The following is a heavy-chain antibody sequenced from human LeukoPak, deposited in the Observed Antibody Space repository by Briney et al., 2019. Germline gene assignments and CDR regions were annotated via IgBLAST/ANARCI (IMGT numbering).Heavy chain of an antibody. CDR3: ARAILSDPKYYGMDV. CDR2: INWNADST. J-gene: IGHJ6*02. Sequence: GGSLRLSCAASGFSFSTNSMNWVRQVPGKGLEWVSGINWNADSTGYADSVKGRFTISKDNAKNSLFLQMNSLRAEDTAMYYCARAILSDPKYYGMDVWGQGTTVTVSS. V-gene: IGHV3-20*04. D-gene: IGHD3-9*01. CDR1: GFSFSTNS.